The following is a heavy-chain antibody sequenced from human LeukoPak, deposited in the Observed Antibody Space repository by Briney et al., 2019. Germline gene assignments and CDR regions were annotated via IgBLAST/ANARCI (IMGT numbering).Heavy chain of an antibody. CDR2: IYHSGRA. Sequence: PSETLSLTCAVSGASIFSGNWWSWVRQPPGQGLEWIGEIYHSGRANYNPSLKSRVTISLDKSKNQFSLNLSSVTAADTALYYCASSDGLPPRSDSSYDVFDYWGQGTLVTVSS. CDR1: GASIFSGNW. V-gene: IGHV4-4*02. CDR3: ASSDGLPPRSDSSYDVFDY. D-gene: IGHD5-12*01. J-gene: IGHJ4*02.